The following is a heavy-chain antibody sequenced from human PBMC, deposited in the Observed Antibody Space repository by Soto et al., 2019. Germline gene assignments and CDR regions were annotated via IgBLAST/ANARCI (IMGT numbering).Heavy chain of an antibody. CDR1: GYSFTDFA. D-gene: IGHD5-12*01. CDR2: INADKGDT. J-gene: IGHJ5*02. Sequence: QAQLVQSGAEVKKPGASVKVSCKASGYSFTDFAMHWVRLASGQRLEWMGWINADKGDTKYSPKFQGRVTTTRDTSATTVYMELRSLRSEDTAVYYCARGPLSGVATIWDYANWFDPWGQGSLVTVST. CDR3: ARGPLSGVATIWDYANWFDP. V-gene: IGHV1-3*01.